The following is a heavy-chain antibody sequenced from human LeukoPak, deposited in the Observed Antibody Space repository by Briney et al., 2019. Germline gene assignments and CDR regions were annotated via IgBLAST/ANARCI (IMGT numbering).Heavy chain of an antibody. V-gene: IGHV3-23*01. CDR3: AKDRDYYDSSGYYVPYYFDY. Sequence: GGSLRLSCTASGFTFSSYAMSWVRQAPGKGLEWVSAISGSGGSTYYADSVKGRFTISRDNSKNTLYLQMNSLRAEDTAVYYCAKDRDYYDSSGYYVPYYFDYWGQGTLVTVSS. CDR2: ISGSGGST. CDR1: GFTFSSYA. D-gene: IGHD3-22*01. J-gene: IGHJ4*02.